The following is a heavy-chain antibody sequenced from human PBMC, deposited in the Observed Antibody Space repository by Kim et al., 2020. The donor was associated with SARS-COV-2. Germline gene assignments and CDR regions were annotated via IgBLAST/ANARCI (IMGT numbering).Heavy chain of an antibody. CDR2: IYSGGST. J-gene: IGHJ5*02. Sequence: GGSLRLSCAASGFTVSSNYMSWVRQAPGKGLEWVSVIYSGGSTYYADSVKGRFTISRHNSKNTLYLKMNSLRAEDTAVYYCARGNRDPYYYGSGSYYDIGNWFDPWGQGTLVTVSS. CDR3: ARGNRDPYYYGSGSYYDIGNWFDP. D-gene: IGHD3-10*01. V-gene: IGHV3-53*04. CDR1: GFTVSSNY.